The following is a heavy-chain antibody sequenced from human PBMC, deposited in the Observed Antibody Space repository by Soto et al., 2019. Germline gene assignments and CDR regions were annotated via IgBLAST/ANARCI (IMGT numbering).Heavy chain of an antibody. Sequence: ASVKVSCKVSGYTFTGYYMHWVRQAPGQGLEWMGWINPNSGGTNYAQKFQGRVTMTRGTSISTAYMELSSLRSEDTAVYYCATNTNYDFWSGYSFDYWGQGTLVTVSS. CDR1: GYTFTGYY. J-gene: IGHJ4*02. CDR2: INPNSGGT. D-gene: IGHD3-3*01. CDR3: ATNTNYDFWSGYSFDY. V-gene: IGHV1-2*02.